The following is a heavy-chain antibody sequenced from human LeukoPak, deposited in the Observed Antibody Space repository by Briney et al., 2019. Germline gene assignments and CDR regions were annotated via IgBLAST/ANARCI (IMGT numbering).Heavy chain of an antibody. D-gene: IGHD5-18*01. CDR1: VFTFRSYA. Sequence: GGSLRLSCAASVFTFRSYAIYWVRQAPGKGLEWVAGIFGSGGSPHYADSVKGRFTISRDNSQNTVYLHINSLRAEDTAVYYCGKTTVGYSSGQKPAWPVDYWGQGTLVTVSS. J-gene: IGHJ4*02. V-gene: IGHV3-23*01. CDR3: GKTTVGYSSGQKPAWPVDY. CDR2: IFGSGGSP.